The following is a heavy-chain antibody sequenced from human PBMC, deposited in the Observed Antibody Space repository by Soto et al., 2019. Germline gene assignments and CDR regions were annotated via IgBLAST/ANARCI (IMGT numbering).Heavy chain of an antibody. D-gene: IGHD3-3*01. CDR1: GYTFTSYY. V-gene: IGHV1-46*01. Sequence: ASVKVSCKASGYTFTSYYMHWVRQAPGQGLEWMGIINPSGGSTSYAQKFQGRVTMTRDTSTSTVYMELSSLRSEDTAVYYCALLWSGYLRPIDYWGQGTLVTSPQ. J-gene: IGHJ4*02. CDR3: ALLWSGYLRPIDY. CDR2: INPSGGST.